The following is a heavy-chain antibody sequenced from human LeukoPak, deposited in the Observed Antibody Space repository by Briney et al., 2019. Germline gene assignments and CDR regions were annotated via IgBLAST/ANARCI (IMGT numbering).Heavy chain of an antibody. CDR2: IIPMFGRT. CDR1: GGTFSSYA. J-gene: IGHJ4*02. V-gene: IGHV1-69*05. CDR3: AREIVGTPTSFFDY. D-gene: IGHD1-26*01. Sequence: GASVKVCCKASGGTFSSYAISWVRRAPGQGLEWMGRIIPMFGRTNYAQKFQGRLTITTDESTTTAYMELSSLRSEDTAVYYCAREIVGTPTSFFDYWGQGTLVTVSS.